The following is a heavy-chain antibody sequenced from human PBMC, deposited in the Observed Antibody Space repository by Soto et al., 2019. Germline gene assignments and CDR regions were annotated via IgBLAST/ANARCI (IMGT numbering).Heavy chain of an antibody. CDR2: IYYDGTT. V-gene: IGHV4-28*01. CDR1: GYSISTSNW. D-gene: IGHD3-10*01. Sequence: SETLSLTCAVSGYSISTSNWWGWIRQPPGKGLEWIGYIYYDGTTSYNPSLKSRVTMSIDTSKNQFSLKLRSVTAVDTAVYYCARYSGSYLFIDYWGQGTLVTVSS. CDR3: ARYSGSYLFIDY. J-gene: IGHJ4*02.